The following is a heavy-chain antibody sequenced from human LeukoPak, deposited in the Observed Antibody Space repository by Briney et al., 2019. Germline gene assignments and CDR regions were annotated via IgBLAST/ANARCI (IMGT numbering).Heavy chain of an antibody. J-gene: IGHJ4*02. V-gene: IGHV3-7*01. CDR2: IKQDGSQR. CDR1: GFTFGRHW. CDR3: ARDPSGYDFLRFDY. Sequence: GGSLRLSCAASGFTFGRHWMSWVRQAPGKGPEWVANIKQDGSQRYYVDSVKGRFTISRDDAKNSLYLQMNSLRAEDTAVYYCARDPSGYDFLRFDYWGQGTLVTASS. D-gene: IGHD5-12*01.